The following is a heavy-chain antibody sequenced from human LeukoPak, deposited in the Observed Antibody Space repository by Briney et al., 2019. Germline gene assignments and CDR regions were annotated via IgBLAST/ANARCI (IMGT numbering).Heavy chain of an antibody. J-gene: IGHJ4*02. D-gene: IGHD3-3*01. Sequence: ASVKVSCKASGYTFTGYYMHWVRQAPGQGLEWMGWINPNSGGTNYAQKFQGRVTMTRDTSTSTVYMELRSLRSEDTAVYYCARVRRDSSRGNLEWVHPRFDYWGQGTLVTVSS. CDR2: INPNSGGT. CDR1: GYTFTGYY. V-gene: IGHV1-2*02. CDR3: ARVRRDSSRGNLEWVHPRFDY.